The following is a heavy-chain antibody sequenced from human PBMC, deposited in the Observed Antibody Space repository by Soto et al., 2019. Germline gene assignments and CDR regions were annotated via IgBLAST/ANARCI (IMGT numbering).Heavy chain of an antibody. CDR2: IYYSGST. CDR1: GGSISSYY. V-gene: IGHV4-59*01. D-gene: IGHD3-9*01. J-gene: IGHJ6*02. Sequence: LSLTCTVSGGSISSYYWSWIRQPPGKGLEWIGYIYYSGSTNYNPSLKSRVTISVDTSKNQFSLKLSSVTAADTAVYYCARDTSPRNYDILTGYLGYYYYGMDVWGQGTTVTVSS. CDR3: ARDTSPRNYDILTGYLGYYYYGMDV.